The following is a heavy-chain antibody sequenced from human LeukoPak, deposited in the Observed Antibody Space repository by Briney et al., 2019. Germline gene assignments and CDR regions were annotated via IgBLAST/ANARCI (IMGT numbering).Heavy chain of an antibody. Sequence: GGSLRLSCAASGFTFSNYRMHWVRQAPGKGLVWVSLMSGDGSTKNYADSVEGRFTISRDNTKNTVYLQMNSLRAEDTAVYYCARGVSLEPGNFQYWGQGTLVAVSS. J-gene: IGHJ1*01. D-gene: IGHD3-3*01. CDR3: ARGVSLEPGNFQY. CDR2: MSGDGSTK. CDR1: GFTFSNYR. V-gene: IGHV3-74*01.